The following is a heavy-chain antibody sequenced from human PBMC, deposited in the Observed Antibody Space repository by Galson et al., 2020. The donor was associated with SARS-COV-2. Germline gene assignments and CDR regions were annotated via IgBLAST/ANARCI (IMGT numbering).Heavy chain of an antibody. CDR1: GFTFSDYY. V-gene: IGHV3-11*06. Sequence: GGSLRLSCVASGFTFSDYYMTWVRQAPGKGLEWISDISTSSSYIRYADSVKGRFTISRDNAKNSVFLQMNSLRADDTAVYYCARPVECCSSPGRFDPWGQGTLVTVSS. J-gene: IGHJ5*02. D-gene: IGHD3-3*01. CDR2: ISTSSSYI. CDR3: ARPVECCSSPGRFDP.